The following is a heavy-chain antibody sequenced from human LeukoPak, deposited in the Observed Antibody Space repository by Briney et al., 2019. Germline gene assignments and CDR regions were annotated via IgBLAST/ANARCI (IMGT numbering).Heavy chain of an antibody. CDR3: ARDRGGTNAFDY. D-gene: IGHD2-15*01. CDR2: IIPILGIA. J-gene: IGHJ4*02. V-gene: IGHV1-69*04. CDR1: GGTFSSYA. Sequence: PVKVSCKASGGTFSSYAISWVRQAPGQGLEWMGRIIPILGIANYAQKFQGRVTITADKSTSTAYMELSSLRSEDTAVYYCARDRGGTNAFDYWGQGTLVTVSS.